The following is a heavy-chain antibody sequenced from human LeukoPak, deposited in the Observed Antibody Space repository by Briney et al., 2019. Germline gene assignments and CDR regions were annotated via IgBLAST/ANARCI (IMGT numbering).Heavy chain of an antibody. CDR1: GYTFTSYG. V-gene: IGHV1-18*01. CDR2: ISAYNGNT. J-gene: IGHJ4*02. Sequence: ASVKVSCKASGYTFTSYGISWVRQAPGQGLEWMGWISAYNGNTNYAQKFQGRVTMTRDTSTSTVYMELSSLRSEDTAVYYCARDASSSWPNWGQGTLVTVSS. D-gene: IGHD6-13*01. CDR3: ARDASSSWPN.